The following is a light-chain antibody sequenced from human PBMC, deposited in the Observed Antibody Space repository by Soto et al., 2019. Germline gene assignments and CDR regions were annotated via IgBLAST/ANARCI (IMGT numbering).Light chain of an antibody. V-gene: IGLV1-40*01. CDR2: GNS. CDR1: NSNIGAGYD. CDR3: QSYDSSLSGWV. J-gene: IGLJ3*02. Sequence: QSVLPQPPSVSGSPGQRVTLSCTGYNSNIGAGYDVHWYQQLPGTAPKFLIYGNSNRPSGVPDRFSASKSGTSASLAITGLQAEDEADYYCQSYDSSLSGWVFGGGTKLTVL.